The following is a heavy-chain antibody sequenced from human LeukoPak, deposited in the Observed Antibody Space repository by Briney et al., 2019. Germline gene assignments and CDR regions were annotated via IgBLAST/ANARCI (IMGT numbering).Heavy chain of an antibody. CDR3: ARDGPERDYFDY. CDR1: GFTFSSYW. Sequence: GGSLRLSCAASGFTFSSYWMHWVRQAPGKGLVWVSRINSDGSSTNYADSVKGRFTISRDNAMNTLYLQMNSLRAEDTAVYYCARDGPERDYFDYWGQGTLVTVSS. V-gene: IGHV3-74*01. CDR2: INSDGSST. D-gene: IGHD1-1*01. J-gene: IGHJ4*02.